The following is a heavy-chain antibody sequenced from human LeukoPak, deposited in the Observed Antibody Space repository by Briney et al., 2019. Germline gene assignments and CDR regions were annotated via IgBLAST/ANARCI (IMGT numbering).Heavy chain of an antibody. CDR1: GGTFSSYA. CDR2: IIPIFGTA. V-gene: IGHV1-69*05. CDR3: ARGWYLDTAMARGY. Sequence: SVKVSSKASGGTFSSYAISWVRQAPGQGLEWMGRIIPIFGTANYAQKFQGRVTITTDESTSTAYMELSSLRSEDTAVYYCARGWYLDTAMARGYWGQGTLVTVSS. D-gene: IGHD5-18*01. J-gene: IGHJ4*02.